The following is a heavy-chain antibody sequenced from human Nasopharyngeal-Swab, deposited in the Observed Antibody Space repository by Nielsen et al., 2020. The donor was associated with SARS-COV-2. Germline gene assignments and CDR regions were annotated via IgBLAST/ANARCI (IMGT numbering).Heavy chain of an antibody. J-gene: IGHJ4*02. Sequence: GESLKISCAASGFIFSDSAMHWVRQASGKGLEWVGRIRSKTNNYARAYGASVKGRFTISRDDSNNMAYLQMNSLKSEDTAVYYCARKYDSSGHQFDWGQGTLVTVSS. CDR3: ARKYDSSGHQFD. V-gene: IGHV3-73*01. D-gene: IGHD3-22*01. CDR1: GFIFSDSA. CDR2: IRSKTNNYAR.